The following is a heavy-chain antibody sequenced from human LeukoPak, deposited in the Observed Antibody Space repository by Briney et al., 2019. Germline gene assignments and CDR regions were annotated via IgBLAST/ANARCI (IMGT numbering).Heavy chain of an antibody. V-gene: IGHV4-61*01. Sequence: PSETLSLTCTVSGGSVSSGSYYWTWIRQPPGKGLEWIGYIYYSGSTNYNPPLKSRVTISVDTSKNQFSLKLSSVTAADTAVYYCARRSVAGGEKFDYWGQGTLVTVSS. D-gene: IGHD3-16*01. J-gene: IGHJ4*02. CDR2: IYYSGST. CDR3: ARRSVAGGEKFDY. CDR1: GGSVSSGSYY.